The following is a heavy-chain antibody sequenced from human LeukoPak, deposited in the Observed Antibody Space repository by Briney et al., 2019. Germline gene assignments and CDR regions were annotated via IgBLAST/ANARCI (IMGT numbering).Heavy chain of an antibody. D-gene: IGHD6-19*01. CDR3: ARHGGVAAFDY. CDR1: GGSISSYY. V-gene: IGHV4-59*08. J-gene: IGHJ4*02. Sequence: SETLSLTCTVSGGSISSYYWSWIRQPPGKGLDNPSLKSRVTISVDTSKNQFSLQLNSVTAADTAVYYCARHGGVAAFDYWGQGTLVTVSS.